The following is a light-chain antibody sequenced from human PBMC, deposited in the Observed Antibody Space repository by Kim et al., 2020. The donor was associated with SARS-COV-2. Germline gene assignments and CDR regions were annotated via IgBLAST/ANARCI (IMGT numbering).Light chain of an antibody. CDR1: QTVTNNY. Sequence: PGERATLSCRASQTVTNNYLAWYQQKPGQAPRLLIYGASNRATGIPDRFSGSGSGTDFTLTISRLEPEDFAVYYCQQHGETPRTFGQGTKVDIK. CDR2: GAS. J-gene: IGKJ1*01. V-gene: IGKV3-20*01. CDR3: QQHGETPRT.